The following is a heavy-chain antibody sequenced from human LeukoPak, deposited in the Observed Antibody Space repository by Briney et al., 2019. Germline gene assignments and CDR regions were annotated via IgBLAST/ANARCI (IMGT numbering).Heavy chain of an antibody. CDR1: GYTFTNYA. V-gene: IGHV1-3*01. D-gene: IGHD3-9*01. Sequence: AASVTVSCKASGYTFTNYAVHWVRQAPGQRLEWMGWINAGNGKTNYSQKFQVRVTLTRDTSASTVYMELSSLRSEDTAVYYCARGYYDLLTGHVVTYYFDYWGQGTLVTVSS. CDR3: ARGYYDLLTGHVVTYYFDY. CDR2: INAGNGKT. J-gene: IGHJ4*02.